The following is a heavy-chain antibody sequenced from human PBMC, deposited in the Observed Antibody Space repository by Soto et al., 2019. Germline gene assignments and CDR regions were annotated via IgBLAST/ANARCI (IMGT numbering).Heavy chain of an antibody. CDR3: ARLSNYDSSGSSEGLDY. CDR2: IYPGDSDT. J-gene: IGHJ4*02. D-gene: IGHD3-22*01. CDR1: GYSFTSYW. Sequence: GESLKISCKGSGYSFTSYWIGWVRQMPGKGLEWMGIIYPGDSDTRYSPSFQGQVTISVDKSVNTAYLQWSGLRASDIAVYYCARLSNYDSSGSSEGLDYWGQGTLVTVSS. V-gene: IGHV5-51*01.